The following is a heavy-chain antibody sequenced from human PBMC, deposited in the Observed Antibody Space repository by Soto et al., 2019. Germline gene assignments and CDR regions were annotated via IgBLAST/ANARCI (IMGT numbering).Heavy chain of an antibody. CDR2: IYHSGST. D-gene: IGHD3-3*01. Sequence: SETLSLTCAVSGGSISSGGYSWSWIRQPPGKGLEWIGYIYHSGSTYYNPSLKSRVTISVDRSKNQFSLKLSSVTAADTAVYYCARDNGVFWSAYLRERTGWFDPWGQGTLVTVSS. V-gene: IGHV4-30-2*01. CDR1: GGSISSGGYS. CDR3: ARDNGVFWSAYLRERTGWFDP. J-gene: IGHJ5*02.